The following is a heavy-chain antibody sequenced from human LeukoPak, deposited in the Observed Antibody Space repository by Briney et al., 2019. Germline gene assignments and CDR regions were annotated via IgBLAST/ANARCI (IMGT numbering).Heavy chain of an antibody. CDR2: ISSSGSTI. V-gene: IGHV3-11*04. CDR1: GFTFRNYY. Sequence: GGSLRLSCAASGFTFRNYYMNWVRQAPGKGLEWVSYISSSGSTIYYADSVKGRFTISRDNAKNSLYLQMNSLRAEDTAVYYCARLYYYDSSGYFHGFYYFDYWGQGTLVTVSS. J-gene: IGHJ4*02. D-gene: IGHD3-22*01. CDR3: ARLYYYDSSGYFHGFYYFDY.